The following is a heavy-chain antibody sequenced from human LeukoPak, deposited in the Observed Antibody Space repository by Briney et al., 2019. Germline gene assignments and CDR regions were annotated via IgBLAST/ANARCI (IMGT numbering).Heavy chain of an antibody. CDR2: IDPSGGSA. CDR1: GYTFTNYY. V-gene: IGHV1-46*01. D-gene: IGHD5-24*01. J-gene: IGHJ5*01. CDR3: ARSTIRIWIDC. Sequence: GASVKVSCKASGYTFTNYYIHWVRQAPGQGLEWMGIIDPSGGSANYAQKFQGRVTMTRDTSTSTVYMELSSLRSEDTAAYYCARSTIRIWIDCWGQGTLVAVSS.